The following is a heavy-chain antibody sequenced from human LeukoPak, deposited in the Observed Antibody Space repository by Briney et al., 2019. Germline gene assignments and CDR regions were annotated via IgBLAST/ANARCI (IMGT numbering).Heavy chain of an antibody. J-gene: IGHJ4*02. CDR2: IYSGGST. V-gene: IGHV3-66*01. CDR3: ARDPPAVAANTYG. Sequence: GGPLRLSCAASGVTVGNNYMNWVRQAPGKGLEWVSLIYSGGSTHYADSVKGRFTISRDNSKNTLYLQMNSLGVDDTAVYYCARDPPAVAANTYGWGQGTLVTVSS. CDR1: GVTVGNNY. D-gene: IGHD6-6*01.